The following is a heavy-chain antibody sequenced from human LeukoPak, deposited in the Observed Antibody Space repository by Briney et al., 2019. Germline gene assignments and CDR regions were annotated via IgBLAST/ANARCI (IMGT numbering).Heavy chain of an antibody. CDR1: GFTFSRYW. J-gene: IGHJ4*02. CDR3: AKEEKAAWSSFDY. Sequence: GGSLRLSCAASGFTFSRYWMHWVRQAPGKGLVWVSRINSDGSTTSYADSVKGRFTISRDNAKNTLYLQMNSLRAEDTAVYYCAKEEKAAWSSFDYWGQGTLVTVSS. CDR2: INSDGSTT. V-gene: IGHV3-74*01.